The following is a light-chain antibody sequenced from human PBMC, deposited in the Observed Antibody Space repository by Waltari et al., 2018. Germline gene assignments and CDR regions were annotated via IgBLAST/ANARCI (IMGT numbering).Light chain of an antibody. CDR1: QSVDSY. J-gene: IGKJ2*01. V-gene: IGKV3-11*01. CDR3: QQRSKWPYT. Sequence: EIVLTQSPATLSLSPGERATLSCRASQSVDSYLAWYQQKPGQAPRLLIYDTSNRATGIPARFSGSGSGTDFTLTISSLEPEDFAVYHCQQRSKWPYTFGQGTKLEIK. CDR2: DTS.